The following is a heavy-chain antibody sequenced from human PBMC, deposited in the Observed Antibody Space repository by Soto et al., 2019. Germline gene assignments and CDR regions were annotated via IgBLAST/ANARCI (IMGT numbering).Heavy chain of an antibody. CDR1: GFSLSNARMG. CDR3: ARITRDFWSGYYKGGPDY. J-gene: IGHJ4*02. Sequence: QVTLKESGPVLVKPTETLTLTCTVSGFSLSNARMGVSWIRQPPGKALEWLAHIFSNDEKSYSPSLKSRLSISNHTSKIQVVLTRTNMDPVDTATYYCARITRDFWSGYYKGGPDYWGQGTLVTVSS. D-gene: IGHD3-3*01. V-gene: IGHV2-26*01. CDR2: IFSNDEK.